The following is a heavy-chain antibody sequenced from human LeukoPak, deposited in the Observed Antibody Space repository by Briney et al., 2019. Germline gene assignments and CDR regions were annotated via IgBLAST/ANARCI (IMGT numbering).Heavy chain of an antibody. CDR3: TRQLGTATTSVVDY. D-gene: IGHD1-7*01. J-gene: IGHJ4*02. CDR1: GVSVNSGDYY. Sequence: SETLSLTCTVSGVSVNSGDYYWGWIRQSPGKSLEGIGNIYSSGTTYYNPSLKSRVIISMDTSRNQFSLNLSSVTAADTAVYFCTRQLGTATTSVVDYWAREPWSPPP. V-gene: IGHV4-39*01. CDR2: IYSSGTT.